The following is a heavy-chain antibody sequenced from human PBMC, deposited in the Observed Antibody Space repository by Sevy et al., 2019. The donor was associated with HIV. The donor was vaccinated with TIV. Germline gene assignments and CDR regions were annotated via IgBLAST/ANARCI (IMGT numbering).Heavy chain of an antibody. CDR3: ARRAYGSSHYFDY. CDR2: IYYRGNT. Sequence: SETQSLTCSVSGDSITSSSYYWGWIRQPPGKGLEWIGIIYYRGNTYYNPSLKSRVTIFVDTSKNHFSLKLTSVTAADTAFYYCARRAYGSSHYFDYWGQGTLVTVSS. CDR1: GDSITSSSYY. J-gene: IGHJ4*02. D-gene: IGHD6-13*01. V-gene: IGHV4-39*02.